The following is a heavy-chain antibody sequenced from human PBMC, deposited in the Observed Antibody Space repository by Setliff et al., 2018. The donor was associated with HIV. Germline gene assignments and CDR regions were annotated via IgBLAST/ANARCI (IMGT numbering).Heavy chain of an antibody. CDR2: MNSKGES. Sequence: PSETLSLTCTVSGGSIRVDNYFWGWIRQPRGKGLEWIGIMNSKGESFYNASFTNGVLISIDTSKNRFSLTMTSVTAADTAIYYCASRIYYYDESRVLREEGFVPWGQGTLVTVSS. CDR3: ASRIYYYDESRVLREEGFVP. J-gene: IGHJ5*02. CDR1: GGSIRVDNYF. D-gene: IGHD3-22*01. V-gene: IGHV4-39*02.